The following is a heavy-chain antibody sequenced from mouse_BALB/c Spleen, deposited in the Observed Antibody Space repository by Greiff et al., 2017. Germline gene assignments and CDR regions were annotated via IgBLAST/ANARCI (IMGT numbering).Heavy chain of an antibody. J-gene: IGHJ3*01. CDR2: IWSGGST. CDR1: GFSLTSYG. CDR3: ARNFGDGNWFAY. D-gene: IGHD2-1*01. Sequence: VQLKESGPGLVQPSQSLSITCTVSGFSLTSYGVHWVRQYPGKGLEWLGVIWSGGSTDYNAAFISRLSISKDNSKSQVFFKMNSLQANDTAIYYCARNFGDGNWFAYWGQGTLVTVSA. V-gene: IGHV2-2*02.